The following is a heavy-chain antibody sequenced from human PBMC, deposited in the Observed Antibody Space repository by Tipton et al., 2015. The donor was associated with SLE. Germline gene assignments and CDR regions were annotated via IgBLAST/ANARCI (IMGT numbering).Heavy chain of an antibody. CDR3: ARYSGRDGYNYYFDY. Sequence: QLVQSGGGLVQPGESLRLSCTASGFTFSNYWMTWVRQAPGKGLEWVANINQDGSEKYYVESVKGRFTISRDNAKNSLYLQMNSLRAEDTAVYYCARYSGRDGYNYYFDYWGQGILVTVSS. CDR2: INQDGSEK. J-gene: IGHJ4*02. D-gene: IGHD5-24*01. CDR1: GFTFSNYW. V-gene: IGHV3-7*01.